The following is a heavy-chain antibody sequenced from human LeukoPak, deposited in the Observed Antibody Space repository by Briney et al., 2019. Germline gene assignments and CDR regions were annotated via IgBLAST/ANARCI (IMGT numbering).Heavy chain of an antibody. CDR2: ISPNADII. CDR1: GFTFSDRY. Sequence: GSLRLSCVAGGFTFSDRYMSWIRQAPGKGMEWVAYISPNADIIHYADSVKGRFTISRDNAKNSLYLQMNSLRAEDTAVYYCARAGRKSRGVDLVRKKETGYYYYMDVWGKGTTVTVSS. D-gene: IGHD3-10*02. J-gene: IGHJ6*03. CDR3: ARAGRKSRGVDLVRKKETGYYYYMDV. V-gene: IGHV3-11*04.